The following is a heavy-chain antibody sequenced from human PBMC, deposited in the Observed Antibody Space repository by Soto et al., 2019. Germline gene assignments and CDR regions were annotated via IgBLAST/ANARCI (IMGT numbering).Heavy chain of an antibody. CDR3: AGTTYSSGHDY. J-gene: IGHJ4*02. D-gene: IGHD6-19*01. CDR2: INHSGST. CDR1: GGSFSGYY. Sequence: QVQLQQWGAGLLKPSETLSLTCAVYGGSFSGYYWSWIRQPPGKGLEWIGEINHSGSTNYNPSLKRRVTISVDTSKNHFSLKLSSVTAADTAVYYCAGTTYSSGHDYWGQGTLVTVSS. V-gene: IGHV4-34*01.